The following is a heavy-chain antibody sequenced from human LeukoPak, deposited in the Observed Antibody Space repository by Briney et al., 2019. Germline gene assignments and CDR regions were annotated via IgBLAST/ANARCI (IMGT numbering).Heavy chain of an antibody. V-gene: IGHV3-21*01. D-gene: IGHD3-9*01. Sequence: GGSLRLSCAASGFTFSSYSMNWVRQAPGKGLEWVSSISSSSYIYYADSVKGRFTISRDNAKNSLYLQMNSLRAEDTAVYYCARVGLRYFDWLLHYYMDVWGKGTTVTVSS. CDR2: ISSSSYI. J-gene: IGHJ6*03. CDR3: ARVGLRYFDWLLHYYMDV. CDR1: GFTFSSYS.